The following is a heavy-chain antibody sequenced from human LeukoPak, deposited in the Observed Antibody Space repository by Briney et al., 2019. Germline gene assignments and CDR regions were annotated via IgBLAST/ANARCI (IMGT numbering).Heavy chain of an antibody. J-gene: IGHJ4*02. CDR1: GFTFDNYA. D-gene: IGHD6-19*01. Sequence: GRSLRLSCAASGFTFDNYAMHWVRQAPGKGLEWLSIISWNSGYIGYADSVKGRFTISRDIAKKSLDLQMNSLRAEDTAFYYCAKVRGTYSSGYFFDYWGQGTLVTVSS. CDR3: AKVRGTYSSGYFFDY. V-gene: IGHV3-9*01. CDR2: ISWNSGYI.